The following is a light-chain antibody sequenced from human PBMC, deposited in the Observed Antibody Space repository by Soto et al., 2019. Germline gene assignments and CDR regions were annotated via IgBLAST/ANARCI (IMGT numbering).Light chain of an antibody. J-gene: IGKJ1*01. CDR1: ESVSSNY. V-gene: IGKV3-20*01. CDR3: QQYGSSRWT. CDR2: GAS. Sequence: ENVLTQSPGTLSLSPWERATLSCRASESVSSNYVAWYQQKPGQAPRLLVYGASSRATGIPDRFSGSGSGTDFTLTISRLEPEDFAVYYCQQYGSSRWTFGQGTKV.